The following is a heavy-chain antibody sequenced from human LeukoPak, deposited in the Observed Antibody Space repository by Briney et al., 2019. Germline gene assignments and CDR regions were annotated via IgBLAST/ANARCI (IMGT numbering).Heavy chain of an antibody. V-gene: IGHV4-30-2*01. J-gene: IGHJ4*02. CDR2: IYHSGST. D-gene: IGHD5-12*01. Sequence: SQTLSLTCTVSGCSISSGGYYWSWIRQPPGKGLEWVGYIYHSGSTYYNPSLKSRVTISVDRSKNQFSLKLSSVTAADTAVYYCARVDRASDIVAHLDYWGQGTLVTVSS. CDR3: ARVDRASDIVAHLDY. CDR1: GCSISSGGYY.